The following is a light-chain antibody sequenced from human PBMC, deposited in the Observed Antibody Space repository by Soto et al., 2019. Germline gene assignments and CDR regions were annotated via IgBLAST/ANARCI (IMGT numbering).Light chain of an antibody. J-gene: IGKJ1*01. CDR3: QHYNSYSEA. Sequence: DIQMTQSPSSLSASVGDRVTITCQASHDIRKYLNWYQQKPGKAPKLLIYDASNMETGVPSRFTGSGSGTDFTFTISSLQPDDFATYYCQHYNSYSEAFGQGTKVDI. CDR2: DAS. CDR1: HDIRKY. V-gene: IGKV1-33*01.